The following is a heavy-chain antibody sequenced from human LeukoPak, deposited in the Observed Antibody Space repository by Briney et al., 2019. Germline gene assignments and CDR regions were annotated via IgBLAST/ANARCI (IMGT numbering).Heavy chain of an antibody. Sequence: ASVKDSFKPSVYTFAGYYVHWVRQAPGQGLEWMGWINAYNGNTNYAQNLQGRVTMTTDTSTSTAYMELRSLRSDDTAVYYCARSQGTTMNFDYWGQGTLVTVSS. V-gene: IGHV1-18*04. CDR2: INAYNGNT. J-gene: IGHJ4*02. CDR1: VYTFAGYY. CDR3: ARSQGTTMNFDY. D-gene: IGHD1-1*01.